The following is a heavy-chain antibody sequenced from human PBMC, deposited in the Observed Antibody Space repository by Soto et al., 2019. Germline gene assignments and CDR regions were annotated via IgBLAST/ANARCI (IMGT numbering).Heavy chain of an antibody. Sequence: GGSLRLSCAASGFTFSSYWMHWVRQAPGKGLVWVSRINSDGSSTSYAASVKGRFTISRDNAKNTLYLQMNSLRAEDTAVYYCERAPGLPQGAALSSGSQLGFGSWGQRTLVTVSS. D-gene: IGHD3-3*01. CDR3: ERAPGLPQGAALSSGSQLGFGS. J-gene: IGHJ4*02. CDR2: INSDGSST. CDR1: GFTFSSYW. V-gene: IGHV3-74*01.